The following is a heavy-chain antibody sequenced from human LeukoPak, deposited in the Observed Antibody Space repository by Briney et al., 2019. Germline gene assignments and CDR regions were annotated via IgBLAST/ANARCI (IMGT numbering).Heavy chain of an antibody. Sequence: GSLRLSCAASGFTFSSYWMHWVRQAPGKGLVWVSRINTDLSSTSYADSVKGRFTISRDNAKNTVYLQMNSLRVEDTAVYYCARVGYCSSGICYGMDVWGPGTTVSVSS. V-gene: IGHV3-74*01. CDR1: GFTFSSYW. D-gene: IGHD2-2*01. CDR3: ARVGYCSSGICYGMDV. J-gene: IGHJ6*02. CDR2: INTDLSST.